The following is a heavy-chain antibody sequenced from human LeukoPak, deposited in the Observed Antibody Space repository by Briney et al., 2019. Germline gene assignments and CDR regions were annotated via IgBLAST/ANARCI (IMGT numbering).Heavy chain of an antibody. CDR1: GFTFSDYY. CDR3: ATGTTMTVNSGMGV. D-gene: IGHD3-22*01. Sequence: GGSLRLSCAASGFTFSDYYMSWIRQAPGKGLEWVSYISSSGSTIYYADSVKGRFTISRDNAKNSLYLQMNSLRAEDTAVYYCATGTTMTVNSGMGVWGQGTTVTVSS. CDR2: ISSSGSTI. J-gene: IGHJ6*02. V-gene: IGHV3-11*04.